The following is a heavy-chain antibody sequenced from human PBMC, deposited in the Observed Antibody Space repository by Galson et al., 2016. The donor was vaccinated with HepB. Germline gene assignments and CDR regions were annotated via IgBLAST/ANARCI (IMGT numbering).Heavy chain of an antibody. D-gene: IGHD3-16*01. J-gene: IGHJ6*01. CDR1: GFSFSDYY. CDR2: ISDNNTYA. V-gene: IGHV3-11*06. CDR3: ARDLGLHQGPIGLPPGTLLQEHL. Sequence: SLRLSCAASGFSFSDYYINCVRQAPGKGLEWVSYISDNNTYANYADSVKGRFTNSRDNAKNSLYLQMNSLRAEDRAVYYCARDLGLHQGPIGLPPGTLLQEHLWG.